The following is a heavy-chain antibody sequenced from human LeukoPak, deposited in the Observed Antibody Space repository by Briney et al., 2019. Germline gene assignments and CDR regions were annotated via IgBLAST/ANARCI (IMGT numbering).Heavy chain of an antibody. CDR3: ARDSGAGFGDKTSRGHYYGMDV. CDR2: ISSSSSYI. V-gene: IGHV3-21*01. Sequence: GGSLRLSCAASGFTFSSYGMNWVRQAPGKGLEWVSSISSSSSYIYYADSVKGRFTISRDNAKNSLYLQMNSLRAEDTAVYYCARDSGAGFGDKTSRGHYYGMDVWGQGTTVTVSS. D-gene: IGHD3-10*01. CDR1: GFTFSSYG. J-gene: IGHJ6*02.